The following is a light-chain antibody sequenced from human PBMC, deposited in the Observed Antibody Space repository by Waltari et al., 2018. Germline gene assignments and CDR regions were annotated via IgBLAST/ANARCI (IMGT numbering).Light chain of an antibody. J-gene: IGKJ3*01. CDR3: QQYYSPFT. Sequence: DIVMTQSPDSLAVSLGERAIINCKSSQSVLYSANNRYYLAWYQQKPGQPPKLLIFWASTRESGVPDRFSGSGSGTDFTLTISSLQAEDVAVYYCQQYYSPFTFGPGTKVDIK. CDR2: WAS. CDR1: QSVLYSANNRYY. V-gene: IGKV4-1*01.